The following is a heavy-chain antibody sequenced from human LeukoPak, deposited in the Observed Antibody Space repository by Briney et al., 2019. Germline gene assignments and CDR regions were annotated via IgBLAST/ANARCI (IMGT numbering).Heavy chain of an antibody. V-gene: IGHV3-30*03. J-gene: IGHJ3*02. CDR2: IANDETYK. Sequence: PGGSLRLSCVASGFTFSNYGMHWVRQAPGQGLEWVAVIANDETYKYYRDSVKGRFTISRDNSKNTLYLQMNSLRAEDTAVYYCARGGSYLSAFDIWGQGTMVTVSS. CDR1: GFTFSNYG. CDR3: ARGGSYLSAFDI. D-gene: IGHD1-26*01.